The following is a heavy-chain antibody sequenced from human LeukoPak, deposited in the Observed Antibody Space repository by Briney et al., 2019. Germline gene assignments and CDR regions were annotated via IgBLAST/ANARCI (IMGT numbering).Heavy chain of an antibody. Sequence: AASVKVSCKASGYTFTSYDINWVRQATGQGLEWMGWMNPNSGNTGYAQKFQGRVTITRNTSISTAYMELSSLRSEDTAVYYCARRQETWIQLWYYNWFDPWGQGTLVTVSS. CDR2: MNPNSGNT. CDR1: GYTFTSYD. V-gene: IGHV1-8*03. J-gene: IGHJ5*02. CDR3: ARRQETWIQLWYYNWFDP. D-gene: IGHD5-18*01.